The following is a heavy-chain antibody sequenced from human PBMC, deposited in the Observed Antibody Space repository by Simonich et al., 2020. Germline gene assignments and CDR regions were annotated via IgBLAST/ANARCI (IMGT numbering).Heavy chain of an antibody. Sequence: QVQLQESGPGLVKPSETLSLTCTVSGGSISSYYWSWIRQPPGKGLEWIGYISYSGSTNYNPSLKSRVTISGDTSKNQFSLKLSSVTAADTAVYYCARHDRWLQFYFDYWGQGTLVTVSS. J-gene: IGHJ4*02. CDR1: GGSISSYY. CDR2: ISYSGST. CDR3: ARHDRWLQFYFDY. V-gene: IGHV4-59*08. D-gene: IGHD5-12*01.